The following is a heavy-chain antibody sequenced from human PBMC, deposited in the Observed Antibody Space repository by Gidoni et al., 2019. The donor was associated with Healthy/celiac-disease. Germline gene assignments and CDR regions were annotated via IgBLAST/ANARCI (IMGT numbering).Heavy chain of an antibody. Sequence: EVQLVESGGGLVQPGGSLRLSCAASGFTFSSYWMHWVRQAPGKGLVWVSRINRDGSSTSYADSVKGRFTISRDNAKNTLYLQMNSLRAEDTAVYYCARDLDYGSGSYWGGWGQGTLVTVSS. D-gene: IGHD3-10*01. CDR1: GFTFSSYW. J-gene: IGHJ4*02. V-gene: IGHV3-74*01. CDR2: INRDGSST. CDR3: ARDLDYGSGSYWGG.